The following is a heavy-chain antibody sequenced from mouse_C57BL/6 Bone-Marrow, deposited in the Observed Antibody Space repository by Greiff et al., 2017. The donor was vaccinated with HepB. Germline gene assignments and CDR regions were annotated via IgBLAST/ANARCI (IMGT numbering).Heavy chain of an antibody. V-gene: IGHV1-81*01. Sequence: QVQLKESGVELARPGASVKLSCKASGYTFTSYGISWVKQRTGQGLEWIGEIYPRSGNTYYNEKFKGKAKLTADKSSSTAYMELRSLTSEDSAVYFCARSPDYYGSSYWYFDVWGTGTTVTVSS. J-gene: IGHJ1*03. D-gene: IGHD1-1*01. CDR2: IYPRSGNT. CDR3: ARSPDYYGSSYWYFDV. CDR1: GYTFTSYG.